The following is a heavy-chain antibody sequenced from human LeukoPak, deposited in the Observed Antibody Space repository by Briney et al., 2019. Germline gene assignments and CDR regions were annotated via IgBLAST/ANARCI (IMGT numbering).Heavy chain of an antibody. CDR3: ARVEVTSSRYSIDY. CDR2: IYYSGST. V-gene: IGHV4-59*01. J-gene: IGHJ4*02. Sequence: PSETLSLTCTVSGGSISSYYWSWIRQPPGKGLECIGYIYYSGSTNYNPSLKSRVIISVGTSKNQFSLKLTSVTAADTAVYYCARVEVTSSRYSIDYWGQGILVTVPS. D-gene: IGHD6-13*01. CDR1: GGSISSYY.